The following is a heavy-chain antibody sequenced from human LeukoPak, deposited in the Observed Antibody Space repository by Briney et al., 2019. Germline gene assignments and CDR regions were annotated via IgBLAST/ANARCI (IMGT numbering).Heavy chain of an antibody. CDR3: ARDYYDSSGYYYPIDY. CDR2: IIPILGIA. J-gene: IGHJ4*02. CDR1: GGTFSSYA. D-gene: IGHD3-22*01. Sequence: ASVKVSCKASGGTFSSYAISWVRQAPGQGLDWMGRIIPILGIANYAQKFQGRVTITADKSTSTAYMELSSLRSEDTAVYYCARDYYDSSGYYYPIDYWGQGTLVTVSS. V-gene: IGHV1-69*04.